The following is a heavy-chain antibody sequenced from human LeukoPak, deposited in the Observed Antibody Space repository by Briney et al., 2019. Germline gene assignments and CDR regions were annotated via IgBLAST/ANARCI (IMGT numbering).Heavy chain of an antibody. Sequence: GGSLRLSCAVSGFTFNAYSMMWVRQAPGKGLEWVSSISESSYHTYYADSVKGRFTISRDNAKNSLYLQMNSLRADDTAVYYCARKVPSAQSDFWGQGTLVTVSS. V-gene: IGHV3-21*01. CDR2: ISESSYHT. J-gene: IGHJ4*02. CDR3: ARKVPSAQSDF. CDR1: GFTFNAYS.